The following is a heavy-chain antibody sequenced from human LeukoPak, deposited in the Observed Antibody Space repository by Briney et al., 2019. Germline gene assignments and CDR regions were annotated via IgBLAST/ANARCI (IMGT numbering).Heavy chain of an antibody. Sequence: SETLSLTCTVSGGSISSGGYYWSWIRQPPGKGLEWIGYIYHSGSTYYNPSLKSRVTISVDRSKNQFSLKLSSVTAADTAVYYCARGYDTEYFQHWGQGTLVTVSS. V-gene: IGHV4-30-2*01. J-gene: IGHJ1*01. CDR2: IYHSGST. D-gene: IGHD3-22*01. CDR1: GGSISSGGYY. CDR3: ARGYDTEYFQH.